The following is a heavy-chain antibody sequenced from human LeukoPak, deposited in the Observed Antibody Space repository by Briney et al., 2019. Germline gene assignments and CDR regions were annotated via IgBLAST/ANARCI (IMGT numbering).Heavy chain of an antibody. V-gene: IGHV3-9*01. Sequence: GGSLRLSCAASGFTFDDYAMHWVRQAPGKGLEWVSGISWNSGSMGYADSVKGRFTISRDNAKNSLYLQMNSLRAEDTAVYYCARLVGDYKSDYWGQGTLVTVSS. J-gene: IGHJ4*02. CDR3: ARLVGDYKSDY. CDR2: ISWNSGSM. CDR1: GFTFDDYA. D-gene: IGHD4-17*01.